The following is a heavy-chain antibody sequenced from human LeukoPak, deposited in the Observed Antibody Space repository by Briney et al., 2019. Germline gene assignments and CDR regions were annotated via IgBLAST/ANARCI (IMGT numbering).Heavy chain of an antibody. Sequence: GGSLRLSCAVSGFTFSGFWMSWSHQAPGKGLEWVASINSDGSEGYYADVVKGRFTISRDNAKNSLYLQINSLRAEDTAVYYCARSSYSSSSSVWGQGTMVTVSS. CDR1: GFTFSGFW. V-gene: IGHV3-7*03. CDR3: ARSSYSSSSSV. J-gene: IGHJ3*01. D-gene: IGHD6-6*01. CDR2: INSDGSEG.